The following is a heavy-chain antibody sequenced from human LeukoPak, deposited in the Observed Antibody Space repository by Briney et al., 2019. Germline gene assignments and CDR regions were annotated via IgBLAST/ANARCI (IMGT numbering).Heavy chain of an antibody. V-gene: IGHV3-7*01. CDR3: VSQEVVPH. Sequence: PGGSLRLSCAASGFSFTNYWMSWVRQAPGKGLEWVANVKEDGTTKQYVDSVKGRFTISRDNAKNSLYLQMDSLRAEDTGVYYCVSQEVVPHWGQGTLVSVSS. CDR1: GFSFTNYW. D-gene: IGHD2-15*01. CDR2: VKEDGTTK. J-gene: IGHJ4*02.